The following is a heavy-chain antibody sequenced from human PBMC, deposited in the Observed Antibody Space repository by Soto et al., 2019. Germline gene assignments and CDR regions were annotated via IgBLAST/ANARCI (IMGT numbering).Heavy chain of an antibody. CDR2: INSDGSSA. J-gene: IGHJ4*02. CDR3: ARDTLELLYYFDY. V-gene: IGHV3-74*01. Sequence: GGSLRLSCSASRFTVSIYWIAWARQVPGKGLVWVSRINSDGSSASYADSVEGRFTISRDNAKNTLYLQMNSLRAEDTAVYYCARDTLELLYYFDYWGQGTLVTVSS. D-gene: IGHD1-7*01. CDR1: RFTVSIYW.